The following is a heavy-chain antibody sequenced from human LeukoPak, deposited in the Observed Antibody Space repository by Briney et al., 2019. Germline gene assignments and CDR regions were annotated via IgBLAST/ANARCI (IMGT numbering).Heavy chain of an antibody. Sequence: SETLSLTCTVSGVSISSYYWSWIRQPPGKGLEWIGYIFHSGTTNYNPSLKSRVTISVDTSTNQFSLKLSSVTAADTAVYYCARAYSSRGRFDPWGQGTLVTVSS. D-gene: IGHD6-13*01. V-gene: IGHV4-59*01. CDR1: GVSISSYY. CDR3: ARAYSSRGRFDP. J-gene: IGHJ5*02. CDR2: IFHSGTT.